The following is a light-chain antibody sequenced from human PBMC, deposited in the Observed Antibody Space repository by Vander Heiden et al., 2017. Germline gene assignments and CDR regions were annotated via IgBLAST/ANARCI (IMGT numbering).Light chain of an antibody. V-gene: IGKV3-20*01. Sequence: GERATLSCSTRQSVSSIYLACYQQTRGQAPRLLIYGCSSSATGIPDRCSGSWSGKVFILTINRQEPEYVAVYFCQQDGTAPRAFGQGTKLEIK. CDR1: QSVSSIY. CDR3: QQDGTAPRA. CDR2: GCS. J-gene: IGKJ2*01.